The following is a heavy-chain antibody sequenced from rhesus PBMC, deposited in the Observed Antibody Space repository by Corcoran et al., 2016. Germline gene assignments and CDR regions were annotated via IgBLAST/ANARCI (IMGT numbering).Heavy chain of an antibody. CDR2: ITYSGST. D-gene: IGHD4-29*01. J-gene: IGHJ4*01. CDR1: GGSISSGYYY. V-gene: IGHV4-122*02. Sequence: QVQLQESGPGLVKPSETLSLTCAVSGGSISSGYYYWSWIRQPPGKGLEWIGYITYSGSTSYNPSPKSRVTISRDTSKNQFSLKLSSVTAADTAVYYCAREGTVADDYWGQGVLVTVSS. CDR3: AREGTVADDY.